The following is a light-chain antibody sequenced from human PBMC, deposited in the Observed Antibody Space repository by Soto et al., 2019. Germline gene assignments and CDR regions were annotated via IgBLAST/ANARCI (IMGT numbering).Light chain of an antibody. Sequence: QPVLTQPASVSGSPGQSITLSCTGTSSDVGAYNYVSWYQQHPGKAPKLMIYEVTNRPSGVSTRFSGSKSGNTASLTISGLQAEDEADYYCSSYTTINTWVFGGGTKVTVL. CDR2: EVT. V-gene: IGLV2-14*01. CDR3: SSYTTINTWV. J-gene: IGLJ3*02. CDR1: SSDVGAYNY.